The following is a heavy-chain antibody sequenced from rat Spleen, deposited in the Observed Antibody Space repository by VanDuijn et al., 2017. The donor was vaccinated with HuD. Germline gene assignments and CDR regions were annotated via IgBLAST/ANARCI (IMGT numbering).Heavy chain of an antibody. D-gene: IGHD1-4*01. V-gene: IGHV5-29*01. Sequence: ELQLVESGGGLVQPGRSLKLSCAASGFTFSNYYMAWVRQAPAKGLEWVATISSDGRRNYYRDSVKGRFTISRDNAKSSLYLQMDSLRSEDTATYYCARETRGYFDYWGQGVMVTVSS. CDR3: ARETRGYFDY. CDR2: ISSDGRRN. J-gene: IGHJ2*01. CDR1: GFTFSNYY.